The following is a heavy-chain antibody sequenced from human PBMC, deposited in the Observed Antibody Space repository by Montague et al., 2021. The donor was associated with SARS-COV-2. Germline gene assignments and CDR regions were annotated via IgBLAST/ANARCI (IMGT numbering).Heavy chain of an antibody. CDR3: ATSSVLTVSGWFDP. J-gene: IGHJ5*02. CDR1: GYTLTELS. D-gene: IGHD3-9*01. V-gene: IGHV1-24*01. Sequence: SVKVSCKVSGYTLTELSMHWVRQAPGKGPEWMGGFDPEDGETIYAQKFQGRVTMTEDTSTDTAYMELSSLRSEDTAVYYCATSSVLTVSGWFDPWGQGTLVTVSS. CDR2: FDPEDGET.